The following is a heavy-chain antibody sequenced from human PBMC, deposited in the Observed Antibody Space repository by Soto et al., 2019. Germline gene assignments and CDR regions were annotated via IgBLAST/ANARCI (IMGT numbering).Heavy chain of an antibody. V-gene: IGHV4-59*01. CDR3: ARDKPMVRGHWFDP. CDR1: GGSISSYY. J-gene: IGHJ5*02. D-gene: IGHD3-10*01. Sequence: QVQLQESGPGLVKPSETLSLTCTVSGGSISSYYWSWIRQPPGKGLEWIGYTYYSGSTNYNPSLKSRVTIAVDTSKNQCALKLSSVTAADTAVYFCARDKPMVRGHWFDPWGQGTLVTVSS. CDR2: TYYSGST.